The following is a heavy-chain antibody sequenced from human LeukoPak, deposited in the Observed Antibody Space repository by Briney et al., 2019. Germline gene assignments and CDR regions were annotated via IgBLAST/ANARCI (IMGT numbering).Heavy chain of an antibody. Sequence: ASVKVSCKASGYTFTSHAINWVRQAPGQGLEWMGWISTNTGNPTYAQGFTGRFVFSLDTSVSTAYLQISSLKAEDTAVYYCARISGSYGGYYFDYWGQGTLVTVSS. CDR1: GYTFTSHA. CDR3: ARISGSYGGYYFDY. J-gene: IGHJ4*02. CDR2: ISTNTGNP. V-gene: IGHV7-4-1*02. D-gene: IGHD5-18*01.